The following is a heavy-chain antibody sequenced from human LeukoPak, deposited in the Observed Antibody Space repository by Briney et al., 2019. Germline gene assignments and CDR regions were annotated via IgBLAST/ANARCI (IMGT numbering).Heavy chain of an antibody. J-gene: IGHJ3*02. CDR1: GFTFSDSW. CDR3: TTEGDYYDSSGDACDI. D-gene: IGHD3-22*01. Sequence: GGSLRLSCAASGFTFSDSWMSWVRQAPGKGLEWVGCINSKTDGAKTAHASQVRGRFTISRDDSKNTLYLQMNSLKTEATAVYYCTTEGDYYDSSGDACDICGQGKIVTVSS. CDR2: INSKTDGAKT. V-gene: IGHV3-15*01.